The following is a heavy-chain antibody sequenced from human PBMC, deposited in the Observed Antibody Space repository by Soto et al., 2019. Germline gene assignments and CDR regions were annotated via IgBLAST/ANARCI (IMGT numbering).Heavy chain of an antibody. CDR2: ITYDRSDQ. J-gene: IGHJ5*02. Sequence: GGSLRLSCAASGFAFNDYAIHWVRQGPGKGLEWVAVITYDRSDQDYADSVKGLFTISRDDSKNTLYLQRNSLRAEDTAVYYCAKTAGYDYVWGSSGLDPWGQGTLVTVSS. D-gene: IGHD3-16*01. CDR3: AKTAGYDYVWGSSGLDP. V-gene: IGHV3-30*18. CDR1: GFAFNDYA.